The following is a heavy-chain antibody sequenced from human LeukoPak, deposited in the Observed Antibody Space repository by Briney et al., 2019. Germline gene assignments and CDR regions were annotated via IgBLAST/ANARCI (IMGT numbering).Heavy chain of an antibody. CDR3: ARQANDHSGHDY. CDR2: INPSSGGT. CDR1: GYTFTAYY. J-gene: IGHJ4*02. V-gene: IGHV1-2*02. D-gene: IGHD3-22*01. Sequence: ASVKVSCKASGYTFTAYYMHWVRRAPGQGLEWMGWINPSSGGTNYAQKFQDRVTMTRDTSISTAYMELSSLRSDDTAVYYCARQANDHSGHDYWGQGTLVTVSS.